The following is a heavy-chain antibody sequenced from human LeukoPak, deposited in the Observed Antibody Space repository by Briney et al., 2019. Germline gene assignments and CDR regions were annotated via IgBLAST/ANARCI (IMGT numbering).Heavy chain of an antibody. CDR2: IYYSGST. V-gene: IGHV4-39*07. D-gene: IGHD3-10*01. Sequence: SETLSLTCTVSGGSISSSSYYWGWIRQPPGKGLEWIGSIYYSGSTNYNPSLKSRVTISVDTSKNQISLKLSSVTAADTAVYYCARDSFGVNAFNIWGQGTMVTVSS. J-gene: IGHJ3*02. CDR1: GGSISSSSYY. CDR3: ARDSFGVNAFNI.